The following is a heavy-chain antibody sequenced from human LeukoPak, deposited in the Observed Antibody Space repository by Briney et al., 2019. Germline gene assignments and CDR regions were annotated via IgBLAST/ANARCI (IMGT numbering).Heavy chain of an antibody. D-gene: IGHD1-26*01. CDR2: ISGSGDST. CDR3: AKLKWGASSKGAFDI. J-gene: IGHJ3*02. CDR1: GFTFSTFA. V-gene: IGHV3-23*01. Sequence: PGGSLRLSCAASGFTFSTFAMSWVRQAPGKGLEWVSSISGSGDSTYYADSVKGRFTISRDNSKNTLYLQMHSLRAEDTAVYYCAKLKWGASSKGAFDIWGQGTMVTVSS.